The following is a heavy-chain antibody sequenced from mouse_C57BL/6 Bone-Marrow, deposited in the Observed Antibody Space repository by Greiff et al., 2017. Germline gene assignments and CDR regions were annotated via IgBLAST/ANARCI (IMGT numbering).Heavy chain of an antibody. CDR1: GYTFTSYW. CDR2: IDPSDSYT. Sequence: QVQLQQPGAELVKPGASVKLSCKASGYTFTSYWMQWVKQRPGQGLEWIGEIDPSDSYTNYNQKFKGQATLTVDTSSSTAYMQLSSLTSEDSAVYDFRYYDYHRAMDDWGQGTSVTVS. CDR3: RYYDYHRAMDD. J-gene: IGHJ4*01. V-gene: IGHV1-50*01. D-gene: IGHD2-4*01.